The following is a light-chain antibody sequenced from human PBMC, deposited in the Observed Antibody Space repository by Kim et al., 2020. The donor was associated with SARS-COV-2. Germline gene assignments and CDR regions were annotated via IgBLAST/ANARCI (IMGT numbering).Light chain of an antibody. J-gene: IGKJ2*01. CDR2: GAS. CDR3: QQGYST. CDR1: QDIRNS. Sequence: DIQMTQSPSSLSASVGDRVTITCRASQDIRNSLAWYQQKPGKAPKLLLYGASTLESGAPSRFSGSGSGTDYTLSISGLLPEDFATYYCQQGYSTFGQGTKLEI. V-gene: IGKV1-NL1*01.